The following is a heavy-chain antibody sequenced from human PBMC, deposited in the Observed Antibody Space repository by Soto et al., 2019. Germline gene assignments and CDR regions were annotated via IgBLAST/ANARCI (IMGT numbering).Heavy chain of an antibody. D-gene: IGHD2-21*02. CDR3: KNLLSLEINGLRPEDTARYYWAKGGNYFDY. CDR1: GFTFSNYA. CDR2: IGEGGGST. J-gene: IGHJ4*02. Sequence: GGSLRLSCAASGFTFSNYAMTWVRQAPGKGLEWVSSIGEGGGSTYNADSVKGRWVSSISGNAGDTYYADFVKGRFTISNDNSKNLLSLEINGLRPEDTARYYWAKGGNYFDYWGQGTLVTVSS. V-gene: IGHV3-23*01.